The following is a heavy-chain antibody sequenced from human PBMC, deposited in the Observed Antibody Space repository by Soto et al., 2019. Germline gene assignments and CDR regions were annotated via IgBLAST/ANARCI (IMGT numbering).Heavy chain of an antibody. J-gene: IGHJ6*02. CDR2: IYHSGST. CDR1: GGSISSGGYS. V-gene: IGHV4-30-2*01. Sequence: QLQLQESGSGLVKPSQTLSLTCAVSGGSISSGGYSWTWIRQPPGKGLEWIGCIYHSGSTYYNPSLQSRVTLSVDRSSNQFSLRLGSVTGAAAAVYYCARVPDVWGQGTTVTVSS. CDR3: ARVPDV.